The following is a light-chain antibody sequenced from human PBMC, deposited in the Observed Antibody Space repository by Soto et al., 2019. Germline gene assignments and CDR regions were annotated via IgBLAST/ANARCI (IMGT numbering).Light chain of an antibody. CDR1: QDIGNY. CDR2: DGS. CDR3: QQYYSVPFT. Sequence: DIQMTQSPSSLPASVGDRVTLTCQASQDIGNYLNWYQQKPGKAPNLLIFDGSDLERGVPSRFGGSGSGTEFTFTISSLQPEDIATYYCQQYYSVPFTLGGGTKVDIK. V-gene: IGKV1-33*01. J-gene: IGKJ4*01.